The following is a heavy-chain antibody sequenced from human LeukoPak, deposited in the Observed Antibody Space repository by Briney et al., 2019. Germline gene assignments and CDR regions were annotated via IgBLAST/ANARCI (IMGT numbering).Heavy chain of an antibody. D-gene: IGHD6-13*01. CDR2: IYESGRT. J-gene: IGHJ4*02. CDR3: ARGDSSSWSLFDY. Sequence: SGTLSLTCTVSGGSISSGYHYWGWIRQPPGKGLEWIGSIYESGRTHYNPSLRSRITISVDTSKNQFSLELSSVTAADTAVYYCARGDSSSWSLFDYWGQGTLVTVSS. CDR1: GGSISSGYHY. V-gene: IGHV4-39*01.